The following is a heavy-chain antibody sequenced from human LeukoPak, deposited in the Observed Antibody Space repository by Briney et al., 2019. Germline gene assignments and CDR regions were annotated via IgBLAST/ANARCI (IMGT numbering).Heavy chain of an antibody. Sequence: GGSLRLSCAAPVFTFSSYWMHWVRQAPGKGLGWVSRINSDGSSTSYADSVKGRFTISRDNAKNTLYLQMNSLRAEDTAVYYCARRVWLQSVPLDYWGQGTLVTVPS. J-gene: IGHJ4*02. D-gene: IGHD5-24*01. CDR1: VFTFSSYW. V-gene: IGHV3-74*01. CDR3: ARRVWLQSVPLDY. CDR2: INSDGSST.